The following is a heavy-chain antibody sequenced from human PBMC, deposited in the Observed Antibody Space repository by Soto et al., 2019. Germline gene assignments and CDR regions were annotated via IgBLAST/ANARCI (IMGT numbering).Heavy chain of an antibody. CDR2: ISSSGSTI. CDR3: ARLVTATRNYYYGMDV. Sequence: PGGSLRLSCAASGFTFRDYYMTWIRQAPGKGLEWLSYISSSGSTIYYADSVKGRFTISRDNAKNSLFLQMNSLGAEDTAVYYCARLVTATRNYYYGMDVWGQGPTVTVSS. J-gene: IGHJ6*02. V-gene: IGHV3-11*01. D-gene: IGHD1-20*01. CDR1: GFTFRDYY.